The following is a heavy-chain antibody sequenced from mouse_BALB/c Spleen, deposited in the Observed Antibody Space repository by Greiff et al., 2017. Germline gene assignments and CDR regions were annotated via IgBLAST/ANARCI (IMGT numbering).Heavy chain of an antibody. Sequence: EVQLQQSGGGLVQPGGSLRLSCATSGFTFTDYYMSWVRQPPGKALEWLGFIRNKANGYTTEYSASVKGRFTISRDNSQSILYLQMNTLRAEDSATYYCARLYDYYFDYWGQGTTLTVSS. D-gene: IGHD2-3*01. CDR3: ARLYDYYFDY. CDR1: GFTFTDYY. J-gene: IGHJ2*01. CDR2: IRNKANGYTT. V-gene: IGHV7-3*02.